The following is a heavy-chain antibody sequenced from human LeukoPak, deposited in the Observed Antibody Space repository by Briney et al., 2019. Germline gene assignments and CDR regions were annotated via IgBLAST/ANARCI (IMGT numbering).Heavy chain of an antibody. CDR3: ARGRLAGYRNWFDP. Sequence: SETLSLTCTVSGGSISSSSYYWGWIRQPPGKGLEWIGSIYYSGSTYYNPSPKSRVTISVHTPNNHFSLKPGSVTAADTAVYYCARGRLAGYRNWFDPWGQGTLVTVSS. J-gene: IGHJ5*02. CDR1: GGSISSSSYY. D-gene: IGHD3-3*02. V-gene: IGHV4-39*02. CDR2: IYYSGST.